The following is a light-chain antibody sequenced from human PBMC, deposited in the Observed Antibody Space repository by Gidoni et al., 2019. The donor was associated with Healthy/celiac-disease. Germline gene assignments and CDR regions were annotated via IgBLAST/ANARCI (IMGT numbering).Light chain of an antibody. V-gene: IGKV3-20*01. J-gene: IGKJ4*01. CDR3: QQYGSSPLT. CDR2: GAS. CDR1: QRVSSSY. Sequence: ETVLTQSPVALSLSTGERATLSCRASQRVSSSYLAWYQQKPGQAPRLLIYGASSRATGIPDRFSGSGSGTDFTLTISRLEPEDFAVYYCQQYGSSPLTFXGXTKVEIK.